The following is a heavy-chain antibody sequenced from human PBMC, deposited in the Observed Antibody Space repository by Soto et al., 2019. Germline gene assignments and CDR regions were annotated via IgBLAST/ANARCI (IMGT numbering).Heavy chain of an antibody. J-gene: IGHJ4*02. CDR1: GYTFTGYY. CDR3: AILWGIAAAGSIDY. CDR2: INPNSGGT. D-gene: IGHD6-13*01. V-gene: IGHV1-2*02. Sequence: ASVKVSCKASGYTFTGYYMHWVRQAPGQGLEWTGWINPNSGGTNYAQKFQGRVTMTRDTSISTAYMELSRLRSDDTAVYYCAILWGIAAAGSIDYWDQGTLVTVSS.